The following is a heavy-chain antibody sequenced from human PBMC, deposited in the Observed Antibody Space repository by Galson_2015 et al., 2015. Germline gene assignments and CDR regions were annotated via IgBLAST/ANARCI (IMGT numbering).Heavy chain of an antibody. V-gene: IGHV3-48*02. D-gene: IGHD2-15*01. CDR3: ARGYCDGGSCYYYYGMDV. CDR1: GFTFSYYS. J-gene: IGHJ6*02. Sequence: SLRLSCAASGFTFSYYSMNWVRQAPEKGLEWVSYISSGESTIYYADSVKGRFTISRDNAKNSLYLQMNSLRDEDTAVYFCARGYCDGGSCYYYYGMDVWGQGTTVTVSS. CDR2: ISSGESTI.